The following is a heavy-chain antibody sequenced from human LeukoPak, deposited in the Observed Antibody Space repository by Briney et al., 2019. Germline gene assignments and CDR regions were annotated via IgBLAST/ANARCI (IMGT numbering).Heavy chain of an antibody. CDR3: ARDNSVRDEAWWFNP. CDR1: GYSFTSNY. Sequence: ASVKVSCKAFGYSFTSNYMHWVRQAPGQGPEWMGVVSPSGGSTTYAQKFQGRVTLTRDMSTSTDYLELSSLRSEDTAVYYCARDNSVRDEAWWFNPWGQGTLVTVSS. V-gene: IGHV1-46*01. CDR2: VSPSGGST. J-gene: IGHJ5*02. D-gene: IGHD5-24*01.